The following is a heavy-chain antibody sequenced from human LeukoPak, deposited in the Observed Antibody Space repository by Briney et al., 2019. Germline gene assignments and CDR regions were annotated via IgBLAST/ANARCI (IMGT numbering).Heavy chain of an antibody. CDR3: AKDREGLSSGYDLEYFDY. V-gene: IGHV3-48*03. Sequence: GGSLRLSCAASGFTFSTYEMNWVRQAPGKGLEWIAYIGSSGISIYYGEYVKGRFTISRDNAKNSLYLQMNSLRAEDTAVYYCAKDREGLSSGYDLEYFDYWGQGTLVTVSS. D-gene: IGHD5-12*01. CDR1: GFTFSTYE. J-gene: IGHJ4*02. CDR2: IGSSGISI.